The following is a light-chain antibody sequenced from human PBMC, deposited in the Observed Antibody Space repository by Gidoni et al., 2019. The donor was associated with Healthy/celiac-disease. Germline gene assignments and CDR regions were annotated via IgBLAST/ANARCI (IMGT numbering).Light chain of an antibody. CDR3: AAWDDSLSGPV. CDR2: RNN. V-gene: IGLV1-47*01. J-gene: IGLJ2*01. CDR1: SSNIGSNY. Sequence: VLTQPPSASGTPGQRVTISCSGSSSNIGSNYVYWYQQLPGTAPKLLIYRNNQRPSGVPDRFAGSKSGTSASLAISGLRSEDEADYYCAAWDDSLSGPVFGGGTKLTVL.